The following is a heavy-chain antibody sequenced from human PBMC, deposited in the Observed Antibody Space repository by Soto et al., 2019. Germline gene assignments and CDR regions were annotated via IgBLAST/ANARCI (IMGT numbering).Heavy chain of an antibody. D-gene: IGHD6-25*01. J-gene: IGHJ5*02. V-gene: IGHV4-31*03. CDR2: IYYSGST. Sequence: PSETLSLTCTVSGGSISSGGYYWSWIRQHPGKGLEWIGYIYYSGSTYYNPSLKSRVTISVDTSKNQFSLKLSSVTAADTAVYYCARNIAATGFKWFDPWGQGTLVTVSS. CDR1: GGSISSGGYY. CDR3: ARNIAATGFKWFDP.